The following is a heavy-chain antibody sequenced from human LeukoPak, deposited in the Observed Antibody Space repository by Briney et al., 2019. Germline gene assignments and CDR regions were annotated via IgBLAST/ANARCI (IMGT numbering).Heavy chain of an antibody. J-gene: IGHJ3*02. CDR1: GGSVSSGSYY. CDR2: IYYSGST. Sequence: SETLSLTCTVSGGSVSSGSYYWSWIRQPPGKGLEWIGYIYYSGSTNYNPSLKSRVTISVDTSKNQFSLKLSSVTAADTAVYYCARDTHEYGSGSYYDDTFDSWGQGTLVTVSS. CDR3: ARDTHEYGSGSYYDDTFDS. V-gene: IGHV4-61*01. D-gene: IGHD3-10*01.